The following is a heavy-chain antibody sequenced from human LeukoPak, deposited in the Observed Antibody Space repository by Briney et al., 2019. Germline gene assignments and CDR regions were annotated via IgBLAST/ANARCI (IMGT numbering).Heavy chain of an antibody. CDR3: ARAAGPNYDYVWGSYRHMFYFDY. CDR1: GGSISSYY. Sequence: SETLSLTCTVSGGSISSYYWSWIRQPPGKGLEWIGYIYYSGSTNYNPSLKSRVTISVDTSKNQFSLKLSSVTAADTAVYYRARAAGPNYDYVWGSYRHMFYFDYWGQGTLVTVSS. J-gene: IGHJ4*02. V-gene: IGHV4-59*01. CDR2: IYYSGST. D-gene: IGHD3-16*02.